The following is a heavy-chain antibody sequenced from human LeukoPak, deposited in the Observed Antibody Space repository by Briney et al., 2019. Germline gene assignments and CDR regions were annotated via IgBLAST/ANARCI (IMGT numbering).Heavy chain of an antibody. V-gene: IGHV1-2*02. CDR1: GYTFTGYY. Sequence: ASVKVSCKASGYTFTGYYMHWVRQAPGQGLEWMGWINPNSGGTNYAQKFQGRVTMTRDTSISTAYTELSRLRSDDTAVYYCARLYGDYQGDAFDIWGQGTMVTVSS. D-gene: IGHD4-17*01. CDR3: ARLYGDYQGDAFDI. J-gene: IGHJ3*02. CDR2: INPNSGGT.